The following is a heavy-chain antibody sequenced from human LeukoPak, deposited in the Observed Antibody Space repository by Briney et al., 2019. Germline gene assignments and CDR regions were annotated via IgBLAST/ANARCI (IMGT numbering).Heavy chain of an antibody. J-gene: IGHJ4*02. D-gene: IGHD2-15*01. CDR3: AKGYCSDNNCQTRLGLDY. CDR2: ISVSGVFT. V-gene: IGHV3-23*01. CDR1: GFTFSRYA. Sequence: GGSLRLSCAASGFTFSRYAMTWVRQAPGKGLECVSRISVSGVFTYYADPVTGRSTISRDDSEDTLYLQVNSLRAEDTAVYYCAKGYCSDNNCQTRLGLDYWGQGTLVTVSS.